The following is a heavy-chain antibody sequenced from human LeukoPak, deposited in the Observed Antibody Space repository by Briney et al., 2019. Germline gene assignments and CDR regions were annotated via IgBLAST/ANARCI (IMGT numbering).Heavy chain of an antibody. Sequence: GGSLRLSCATSGFTFSSYGMHWVRQAPGKGLEWVAVISYDGSNRFYADSVKGRFTISRHNSKNTLTLQMNSLRVEDTALYYCASQYYYDSSGADYWGQGTLVTVSS. CDR2: ISYDGSNR. J-gene: IGHJ4*02. CDR3: ASQYYYDSSGADY. D-gene: IGHD3-22*01. CDR1: GFTFSSYG. V-gene: IGHV3-30*03.